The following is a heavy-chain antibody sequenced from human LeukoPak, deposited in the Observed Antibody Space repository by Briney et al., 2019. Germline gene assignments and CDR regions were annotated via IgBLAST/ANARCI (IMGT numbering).Heavy chain of an antibody. Sequence: GGSLRLSCAASGFTFSSYWMSWVRQAPGKGLEWVANIKQDGSEKYYVDSVKGRFTISRDNAKNSLYLQMNSLRAEDTAVYYCARDREPYYYGSGSYKWLDYWGQGTLVTVSS. CDR1: GFTFSSYW. CDR2: IKQDGSEK. D-gene: IGHD3-10*01. CDR3: ARDREPYYYGSGSYKWLDY. V-gene: IGHV3-7*01. J-gene: IGHJ4*02.